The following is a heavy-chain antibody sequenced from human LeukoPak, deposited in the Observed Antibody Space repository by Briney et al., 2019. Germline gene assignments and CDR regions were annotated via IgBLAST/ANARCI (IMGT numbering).Heavy chain of an antibody. D-gene: IGHD2-21*01. CDR1: GGSVSSSSSY. V-gene: IGHV4-39*01. Sequence: SETLSLTCTVPGGSVSSSSSYWVWVRQPPGKGLEWIGSIYYGGTTYYNPSLKSRVTISVDTSKNQFSLELTSVTAADTAVYYCARRGLVVIPLWGQGTLVTVSS. CDR2: IYYGGTT. CDR3: ARRGLVVIPL. J-gene: IGHJ4*02.